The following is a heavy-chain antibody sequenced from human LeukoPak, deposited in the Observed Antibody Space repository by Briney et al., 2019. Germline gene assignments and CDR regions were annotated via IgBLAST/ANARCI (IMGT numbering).Heavy chain of an antibody. J-gene: IGHJ6*03. CDR1: GYTFTGYY. Sequence: GASVKVSCKASGYTFTGYYMHWVRQAPGQGLEWMGWINPNSGGTNYAQKFQGRVTMTRDTSISTAYMELSRLRSDDTAVYYCARRSNWVYYYYLDVWGKGTTVTVSS. CDR3: ARRSNWVYYYYLDV. D-gene: IGHD7-27*01. CDR2: INPNSGGT. V-gene: IGHV1-2*02.